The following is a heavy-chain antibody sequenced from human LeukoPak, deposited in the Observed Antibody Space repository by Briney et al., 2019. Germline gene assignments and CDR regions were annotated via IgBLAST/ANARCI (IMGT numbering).Heavy chain of an antibody. V-gene: IGHV3-30*02. CDR2: IPYDGNNK. Sequence: GESLKISCAVSRFTFSSYGMHWVRQAPGKGLEWVAFIPYDGNNKYYADSVKGRFTISRDNSKNTLYLQMNSLRAEDTAVYYCVKDGDDSGSYLVYWGQGTLVTVSS. CDR3: VKDGDDSGSYLVY. J-gene: IGHJ4*02. CDR1: RFTFSSYG. D-gene: IGHD1-26*01.